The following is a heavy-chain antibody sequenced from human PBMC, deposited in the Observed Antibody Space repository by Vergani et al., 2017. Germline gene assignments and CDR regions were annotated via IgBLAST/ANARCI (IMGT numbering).Heavy chain of an antibody. CDR3: AGGGAEGMDG. CDR1: GYTFTSYA. CDR2: SNAGNGNT. V-gene: IGHV1-3*02. Sequence: QVQLVQSGAEVKKPGASVKVFCKASGYTFTSYAMHWVRQAPGQRRGWMGWSNAGNGNTKYSQEFQGRVTITRDTSASTAYMALRSRRSEDMAVYYCAGGGAEGMDGWGQGTTFTVSS. J-gene: IGHJ6*02. D-gene: IGHD3-16*01.